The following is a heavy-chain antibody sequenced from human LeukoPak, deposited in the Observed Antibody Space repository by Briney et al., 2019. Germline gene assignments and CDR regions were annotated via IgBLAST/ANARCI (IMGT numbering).Heavy chain of an antibody. CDR3: ARSAGVVMSWFDP. CDR1: GGTFSSYA. J-gene: IGHJ5*02. CDR2: IIPILGIA. Sequence: GASVKASCKASGGTFSSYAISWVRQAPGQGLEWMGRIIPILGIANYAQKFQGRVTITADKSTSTAYMELSSLRSEDTAVYYCARSAGVVMSWFDPWGQGTLVTVSS. V-gene: IGHV1-69*04. D-gene: IGHD3-3*01.